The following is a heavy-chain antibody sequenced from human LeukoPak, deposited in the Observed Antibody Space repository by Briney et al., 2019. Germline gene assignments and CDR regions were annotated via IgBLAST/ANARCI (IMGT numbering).Heavy chain of an antibody. CDR3: AKGEYYYDSSGYSYSSHYYYYYYMDV. CDR1: GFTFSSYG. Sequence: GGSLRLSCAASGFTFSSYGMHWVRQAPGKGLEWVAFIRYDGSNKYYADSVKGRFTISRDNSKNTLYLQMNSLRAEDTAVYYCAKGEYYYDSSGYSYSSHYYYYYYMDVWGKGTTVTISS. V-gene: IGHV3-30*02. CDR2: IRYDGSNK. D-gene: IGHD3-22*01. J-gene: IGHJ6*03.